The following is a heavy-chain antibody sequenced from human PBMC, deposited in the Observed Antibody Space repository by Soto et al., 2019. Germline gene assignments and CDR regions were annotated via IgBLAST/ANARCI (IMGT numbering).Heavy chain of an antibody. CDR2: ISYDGSNK. D-gene: IGHD2-2*01. J-gene: IGHJ4*02. CDR1: GFTFSSYG. V-gene: IGHV3-30*18. Sequence: PGGSLRLSCAASGFTFSSYGMHWVRQAPGKWLEWVAVISYDGSNKYYADSVKGRFTISRDNSKNTLYLQMNSLRAEDTAVYYCAKDGDIVVVPAATRFHPLDYWGQGXLVTVYS. CDR3: AKDGDIVVVPAATRFHPLDY.